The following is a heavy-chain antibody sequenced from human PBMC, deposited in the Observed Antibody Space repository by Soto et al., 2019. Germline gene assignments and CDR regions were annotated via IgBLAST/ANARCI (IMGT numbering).Heavy chain of an antibody. J-gene: IGHJ6*02. CDR1: GYTFTSYY. CDR2: INPSGGST. Sequence: QVQLVQSGAEVKKPGASVKVSCKASGYTFTSYYMHWVRQAPGQGPEWMGIINPSGGSTSYAQKFQGRVTMTRDTSTSTVYMELSSLRSEDTAVYYCASYSMATTMNYYYYGMDVWGQGPTVTVSS. CDR3: ASYSMATTMNYYYYGMDV. V-gene: IGHV1-46*01. D-gene: IGHD5-18*01.